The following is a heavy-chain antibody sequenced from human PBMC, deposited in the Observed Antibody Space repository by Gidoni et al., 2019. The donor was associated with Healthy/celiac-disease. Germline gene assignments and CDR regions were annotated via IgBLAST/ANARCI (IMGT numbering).Heavy chain of an antibody. D-gene: IGHD2-21*02. V-gene: IGHV3-33*01. J-gene: IGHJ6*02. Sequence: QVQLVESGGGVVQPGRSLRLSCAASGFTFRSYGTHWVRQAPGKGLEWVAVIWYDGSNKDYADSVKGGFTISRDNSKNTLYLQMNSLRADDTAVYYCARYGSPTYCGGDCYSQYYYGMDVWGQGTTVTVSS. CDR2: IWYDGSNK. CDR1: GFTFRSYG. CDR3: ARYGSPTYCGGDCYSQYYYGMDV.